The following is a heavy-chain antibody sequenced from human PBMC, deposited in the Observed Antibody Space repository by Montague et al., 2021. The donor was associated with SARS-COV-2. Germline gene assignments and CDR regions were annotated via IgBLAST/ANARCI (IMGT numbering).Heavy chain of an antibody. V-gene: IGHV3-9*01. CDR2: ISWNSGSL. CDR3: AKDGVIAEYFQH. CDR1: GFSFDDYA. J-gene: IGHJ1*01. Sequence: SLRLSCAASGFSFDDYAMHWVRQAPGKGPEWVSGISWNSGSLGYADSVKGRFTISRDSAKNSLYLQMNSLRAEDTALYYCAKDGVIAEYFQHWGQGTLVTVSS.